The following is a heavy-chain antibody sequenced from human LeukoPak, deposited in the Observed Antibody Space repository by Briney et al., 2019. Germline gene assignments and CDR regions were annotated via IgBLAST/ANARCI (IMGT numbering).Heavy chain of an antibody. J-gene: IGHJ4*02. CDR1: GFTFSTHG. CDR3: ARRGSGTYSFDY. CDR2: IWSDGSST. Sequence: GRSLRLSCAASGFTFSTHGMHWVRQAPDKGLEWVAIIWSDGSSTYYAGSVRGRFTISRDNSKNTLYLQMNSLRAEDTAVYYCARRGSGTYSFDYWGQGTLVTVSS. V-gene: IGHV3-33*01. D-gene: IGHD1-26*01.